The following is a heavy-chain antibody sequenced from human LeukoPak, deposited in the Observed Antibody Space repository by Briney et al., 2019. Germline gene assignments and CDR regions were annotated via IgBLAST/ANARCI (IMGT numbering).Heavy chain of an antibody. CDR2: ISSSSSYI. D-gene: IGHD2-2*01. J-gene: IGHJ2*01. CDR1: GFTFSSYS. CDR3: ARDAYCSTTSCKEYFDL. Sequence: GGSLRLSCAASGFTFSSYSMNSVRQAPGKGLEWVSSISSSSSYIYYADSVKGRFTISRDNAKNSLYLQMNSLRAEDTAVYYCARDAYCSTTSCKEYFDLWGRGTLVTVSS. V-gene: IGHV3-21*01.